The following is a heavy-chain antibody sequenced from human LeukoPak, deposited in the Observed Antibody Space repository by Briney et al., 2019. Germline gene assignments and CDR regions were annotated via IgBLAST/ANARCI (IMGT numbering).Heavy chain of an antibody. CDR1: RYTFIRYA. CDR2: INMYTANP. Sequence: ASVKVSCKASRYTFIRYAINWLRQVPGQGLEWMGWINMYTANPAYAQGFTERFVFSLDTSVSTAHLEISNLKAEDTAVYYCARHDNDDDFDYWGQGTLVTVSS. J-gene: IGHJ4*02. CDR3: ARHDNDDDFDY. D-gene: IGHD3-16*01. V-gene: IGHV7-4-1*02.